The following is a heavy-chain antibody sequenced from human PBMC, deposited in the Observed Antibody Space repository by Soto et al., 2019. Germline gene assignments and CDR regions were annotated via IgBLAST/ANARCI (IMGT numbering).Heavy chain of an antibody. J-gene: IGHJ4*02. D-gene: IGHD1-26*01. CDR2: IFHSGST. CDR3: ARVYRGSYSDS. CDR1: GASIRSNNR. Sequence: PSETLSLTCAVSGASIRSNNRWSWVRQPPGKGLEWIGEIFHSGSTNYNPSLKTRLTISVDKSKNQFSLKLSSVTAADTAIYYCARVYRGSYSDSWGRGTLVTVSS. V-gene: IGHV4-4*02.